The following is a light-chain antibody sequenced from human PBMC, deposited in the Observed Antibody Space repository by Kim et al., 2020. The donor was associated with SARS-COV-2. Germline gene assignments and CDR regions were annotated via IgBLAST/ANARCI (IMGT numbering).Light chain of an antibody. J-gene: IGKJ2*01. V-gene: IGKV3-20*01. CDR1: ESVRRNC. Sequence: LCRGERDTLTGRASESVRRNCLAWYQQKRGQTPRLLIWGASTRAPGIPDRVSGSGDGADFTLTISSLGPEDFAVYYCQHYGGSRYTFGQGTKLEI. CDR3: QHYGGSRYT. CDR2: GAS.